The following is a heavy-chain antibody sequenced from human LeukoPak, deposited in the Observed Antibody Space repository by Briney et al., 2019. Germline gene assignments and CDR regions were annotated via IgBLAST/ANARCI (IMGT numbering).Heavy chain of an antibody. CDR2: IKQVGSEK. J-gene: IGHJ4*02. CDR1: GFTFSSYW. CDR3: ARDRTYYYGSGSYYIGGAFDY. V-gene: IGHV3-7*01. D-gene: IGHD3-10*01. Sequence: PGGSLRLSCAASGFTFSSYWMSWVRQAPGKGRGWVANIKQVGSEKYYGDSVKGRFTNSRDNAKNSLYLQMNSLRAEDTAVYYCARDRTYYYGSGSYYIGGAFDYWGQGTLVTVSS.